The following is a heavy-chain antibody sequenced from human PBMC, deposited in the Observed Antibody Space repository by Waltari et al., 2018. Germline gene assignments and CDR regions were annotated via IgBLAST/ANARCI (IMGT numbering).Heavy chain of an antibody. V-gene: IGHV7-4-1*02. CDR3: AGFGAP. D-gene: IGHD3-10*01. Sequence: QVQLVQSGSELKKPGASVKVARMASGCNFTTYAMNWVRQAPGLGLEWMGGINTNTENPTYAQDFTGRFVFSLDTSITTAFLEISSLKAEDTALYYCAGFGAPWGQGTLVTVSS. J-gene: IGHJ5*02. CDR1: GCNFTTYA. CDR2: INTNTENP.